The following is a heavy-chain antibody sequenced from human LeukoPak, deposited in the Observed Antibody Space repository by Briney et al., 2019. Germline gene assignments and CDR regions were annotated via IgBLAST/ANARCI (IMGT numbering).Heavy chain of an antibody. CDR1: GFTFSSYG. CDR3: AKRGNYYDSSGYYPWYYYYYMDV. CDR2: ISGSGGST. J-gene: IGHJ6*03. Sequence: GGSLRLSCADSGFTFSSYGMSWVRHAPGKRLEWVSAISGSGGSTYYADSVKGRFTISRDNSKNTLYLQMNSLRAEDTAVYYCAKRGNYYDSSGYYPWYYYYYMDVWGKGTTLTISS. V-gene: IGHV3-23*01. D-gene: IGHD3-22*01.